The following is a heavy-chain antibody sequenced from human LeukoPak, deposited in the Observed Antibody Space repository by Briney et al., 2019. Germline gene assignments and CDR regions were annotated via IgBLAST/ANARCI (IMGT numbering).Heavy chain of an antibody. V-gene: IGHV1-18*01. CDR1: GYTSTSYG. CDR3: ARYGPRFLEWYLQDY. D-gene: IGHD3-3*01. Sequence: ASVKVSCKASGYTSTSYGISWVRQAPGQGLEWMGWISAYNGNTNYAQKLQGRVTMTTDTSTSTAYMELRSLRSDDTAVYYCARYGPRFLEWYLQDYWGQGTLVTVSS. CDR2: ISAYNGNT. J-gene: IGHJ4*02.